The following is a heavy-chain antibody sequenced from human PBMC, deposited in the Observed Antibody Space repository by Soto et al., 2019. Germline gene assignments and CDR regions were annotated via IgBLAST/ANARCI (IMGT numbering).Heavy chain of an antibody. V-gene: IGHV4-4*02. J-gene: IGHJ3*01. Sequence: QVQLQESGPGLVKPSGTLSRPCGVTGGSISRSNWWTWVRQPPGEGLEWVGEISRSGTTNYKPSLKSPVSISLDKSRHESALNLGSLTAADSAMYYCARDSASSGVFTWGHGTMVTVSS. CDR3: ARDSASSGVFT. CDR2: ISRSGTT. D-gene: IGHD6-19*01. CDR1: GGSISRSNW.